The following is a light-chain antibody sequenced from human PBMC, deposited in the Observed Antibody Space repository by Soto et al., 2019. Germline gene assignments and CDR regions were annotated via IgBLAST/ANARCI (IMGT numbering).Light chain of an antibody. CDR1: QSVSSAS. CDR3: QLYSGSPMYT. J-gene: IGKJ2*01. V-gene: IGKV3-20*01. CDR2: GAS. Sequence: EIVLTQSPGSLSLSPGDRATLSCRASQSVSSASLAWYQQRPGQAPRLLIYGASNRATGMPDRFSGSGSGTDFTLPITRLEPEDFAVYYCQLYSGSPMYTFGQGTRLDVK.